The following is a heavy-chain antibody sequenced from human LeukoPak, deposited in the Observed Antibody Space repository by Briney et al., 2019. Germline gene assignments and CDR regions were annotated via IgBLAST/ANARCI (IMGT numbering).Heavy chain of an antibody. J-gene: IGHJ5*02. D-gene: IGHD3-22*01. V-gene: IGHV4-34*01. CDR3: ARGALITTIVRRRWFDP. CDR2: INHSGST. Sequence: SETLSLTCAVYGGSFSGYYWSWIRQPPGKGLEWIGEINHSGSTNYNPSLKSRVTISVDTSKNQFSLKLSSVTAADTAVYYCARGALITTIVRRRWFDPWGQGTLVTVSS. CDR1: GGSFSGYY.